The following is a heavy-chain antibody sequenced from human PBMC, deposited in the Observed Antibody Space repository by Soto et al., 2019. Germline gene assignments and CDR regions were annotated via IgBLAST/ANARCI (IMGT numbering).Heavy chain of an antibody. V-gene: IGHV3-48*02. CDR2: ISSSGSII. Sequence: EVQLVESGGGLVQPGGSLRLSCAASGFTFSNFNMNWVRQAPGKGLECISYISSSGSIIYYADSVKGRFTISRDNARNSLYLQMNSLRDEDTAVYYCATSVLRGQGTLVTVSS. CDR3: ATSVL. D-gene: IGHD2-15*01. CDR1: GFTFSNFN. J-gene: IGHJ4*02.